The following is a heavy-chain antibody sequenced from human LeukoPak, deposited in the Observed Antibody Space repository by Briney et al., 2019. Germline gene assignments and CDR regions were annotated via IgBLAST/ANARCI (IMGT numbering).Heavy chain of an antibody. CDR2: ISGDGTRT. D-gene: IGHD3-16*01. J-gene: IGHJ4*02. V-gene: IGHV3-23*01. Sequence: QAGGSLRLSCAASGFSFSSYAMTWARRAPVKGLEWVSAISGDGTRTYYADSVKGRFTISRDNSKNTLYLEMSSLRVEDTAIYYCAKWPEGAMDYFDYWGQGTLVTVSS. CDR3: AKWPEGAMDYFDY. CDR1: GFSFSSYA.